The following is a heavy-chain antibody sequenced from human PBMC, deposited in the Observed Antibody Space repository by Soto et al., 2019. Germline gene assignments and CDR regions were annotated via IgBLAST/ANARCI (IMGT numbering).Heavy chain of an antibody. Sequence: SQTLSLTCAISGDSVSSNSAAWNWIRQSPSRGLEWLGRTYYRSKWYNDYAVSVKRRITINPDTSKNQFSLQLNSVTPEDAAVYYCAREGIAARLPYYYGMDVWGQGTTVTVSS. V-gene: IGHV6-1*01. CDR1: GDSVSSNSAA. D-gene: IGHD6-6*01. CDR2: TYYRSKWYN. CDR3: AREGIAARLPYYYGMDV. J-gene: IGHJ6*02.